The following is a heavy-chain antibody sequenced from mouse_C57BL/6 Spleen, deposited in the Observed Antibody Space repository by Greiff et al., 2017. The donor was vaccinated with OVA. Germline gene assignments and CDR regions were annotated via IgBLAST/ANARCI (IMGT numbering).Heavy chain of an antibody. CDR3: TSISYGFAY. CDR2: IDPENGDT. D-gene: IGHD1-1*01. CDR1: GFNIKDDY. Sequence: EVKLVEPGAELVRPGASVKLSCTASGFNIKDDYMHWVKQRPEQGLEWIGWIDPENGDTEYASKFQGKATITADTSSNTAYLQLSSLTSEDTAVYYCTSISYGFAYWGQGTLVTVSA. J-gene: IGHJ3*01. V-gene: IGHV14-4*01.